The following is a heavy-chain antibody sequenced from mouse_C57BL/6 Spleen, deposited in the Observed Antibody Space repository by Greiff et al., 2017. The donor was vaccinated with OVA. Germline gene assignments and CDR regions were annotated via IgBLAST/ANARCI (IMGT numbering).Heavy chain of an antibody. D-gene: IGHD4-1*01. CDR3: TTGPWYFDV. CDR2: IRLKSDNYAT. V-gene: IGHV6-3*01. CDR1: GFTFSNYW. Sequence: EVKLMESGGGLVQPGGSMKLSCVASGFTFSNYWMNWVRQSPEKGLEWVAQIRLKSDNYATHYAESVKGRFTISRDDSKSSVYLQMNNLRAEDTGIYYCTTGPWYFDVWGTGTTVTVSS. J-gene: IGHJ1*03.